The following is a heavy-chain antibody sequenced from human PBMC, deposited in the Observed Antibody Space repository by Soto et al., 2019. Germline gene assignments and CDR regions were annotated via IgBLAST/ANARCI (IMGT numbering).Heavy chain of an antibody. Sequence: EVHLLESGGGLVQPGGSLRLSCEASGFTFTSYAMSWVRQAPGKGLEWVSGITYGGGSTYYADSLKGRFTISRDNSKKTLYLQMNSLRAEDTAVYYCARLSVVDTKRDYFDFWGQGTLVTVSS. D-gene: IGHD2-15*01. CDR2: ITYGGGST. CDR1: GFTFTSYA. J-gene: IGHJ4*02. V-gene: IGHV3-23*01. CDR3: ARLSVVDTKRDYFDF.